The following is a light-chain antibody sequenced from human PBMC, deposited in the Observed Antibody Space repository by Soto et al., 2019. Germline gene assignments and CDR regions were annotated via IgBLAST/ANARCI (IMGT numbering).Light chain of an antibody. CDR3: QQYNSSCT. Sequence: DIQLTQSPSTLSASVGDRVTITCRANQSISGWLAWYQQKPGKAPKLLIYKASNLESGVPSRFSGSGSGTELTLTISTLHPDDFATYYCQQYNSSCTFGQGTKVEIK. V-gene: IGKV1-5*03. CDR1: QSISGW. J-gene: IGKJ1*01. CDR2: KAS.